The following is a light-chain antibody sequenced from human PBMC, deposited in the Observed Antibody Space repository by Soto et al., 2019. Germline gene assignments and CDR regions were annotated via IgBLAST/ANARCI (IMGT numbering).Light chain of an antibody. V-gene: IGLV1-40*01. CDR2: HNT. Sequence: QSVLTQPPSVSGAPGQRVTISCTGSSSNIGAGYDVHWYQQLPGTAPKLLIYHNTNRPSGVPDRFSGSKSGTSASLAITGLQAEDEADYYCQSYDSSLEWVFGTGTKLTVL. CDR3: QSYDSSLEWV. CDR1: SSNIGAGYD. J-gene: IGLJ1*01.